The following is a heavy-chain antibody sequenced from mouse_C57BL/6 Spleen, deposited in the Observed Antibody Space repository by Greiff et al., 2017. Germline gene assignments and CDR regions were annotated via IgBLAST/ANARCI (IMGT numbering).Heavy chain of an antibody. CDR3: ARYGYYPFAY. CDR1: GYTFTDYY. D-gene: IGHD2-3*01. Sequence: VQLQQPGPELVKPGASVKISCKASGYTFTDYYMNWVKQSHGKSLEWIGDINPNNGGTSYNQKFKGKATLTVDKSSSTAYMELRSLTSEDSAVYYCARYGYYPFAYWGQGTLVTVSA. CDR2: INPNNGGT. V-gene: IGHV1-26*01. J-gene: IGHJ3*01.